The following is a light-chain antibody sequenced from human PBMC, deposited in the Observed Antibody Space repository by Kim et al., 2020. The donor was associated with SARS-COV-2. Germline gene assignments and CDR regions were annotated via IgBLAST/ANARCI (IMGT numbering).Light chain of an antibody. Sequence: LLLYAGERATLACRASQSVSSYLAWYQQKPGQAPRLLIYEASNRATGIPARFSGSGSGTDFTLTISSLEPEDFAVYYCQQRNIWPLTFGGGTKVDI. CDR2: EAS. CDR1: QSVSSY. J-gene: IGKJ4*01. CDR3: QQRNIWPLT. V-gene: IGKV3-11*01.